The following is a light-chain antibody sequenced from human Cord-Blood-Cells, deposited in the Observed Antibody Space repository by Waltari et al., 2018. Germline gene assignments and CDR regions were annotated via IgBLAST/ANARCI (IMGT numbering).Light chain of an antibody. J-gene: IGLJ2*01. CDR2: EGS. CDR3: CSYAGSSTLV. V-gene: IGLV2-23*01. Sequence: QSALTQPASVSGSPGQSNTISCTGTSSDVGSYNLVSWYQQHPGKAPKPMNYEGSTRPSGVSNRFSGSKSGNTASLTISGLQAEDEADYYCCSYAGSSTLVFGGGTKLTVL. CDR1: SSDVGSYNL.